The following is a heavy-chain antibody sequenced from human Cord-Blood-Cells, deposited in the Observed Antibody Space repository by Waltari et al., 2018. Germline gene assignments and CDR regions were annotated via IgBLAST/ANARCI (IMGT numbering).Heavy chain of an antibody. V-gene: IGHV4-39*01. D-gene: IGHD1-26*01. CDR1: GCSISSSSYY. CDR3: ARRGGGSYLDY. Sequence: QLQLQESGPGLVKPSETLSLTCTVSGCSISSSSYYWGWIRQPPGKGLEWIGSIYYSGSTYYTPSLKSRVTISVDTSKNQFSLKLSSVTAADTAVYYCARRGGGSYLDYWGQGTLVTVSS. CDR2: IYYSGST. J-gene: IGHJ4*02.